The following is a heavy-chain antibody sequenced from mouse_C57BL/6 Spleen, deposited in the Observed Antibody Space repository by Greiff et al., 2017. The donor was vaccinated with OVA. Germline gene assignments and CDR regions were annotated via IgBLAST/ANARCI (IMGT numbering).Heavy chain of an antibody. CDR1: GFTFSDAW. J-gene: IGHJ2*01. Sequence: EVKLVESGGGLVQPGGSMKLSCAASGFTFSDAWMDWVRQSPEKGLEWVAEIRNKANNHATYYAVYVKGRFTISRDGSKSSVYLPMNSLRAEDTGIYYCTAGSFDYWGQVATLTVSS. V-gene: IGHV6-6*01. CDR3: TAGSFDY. D-gene: IGHD4-1*01. CDR2: IRNKANNHAT.